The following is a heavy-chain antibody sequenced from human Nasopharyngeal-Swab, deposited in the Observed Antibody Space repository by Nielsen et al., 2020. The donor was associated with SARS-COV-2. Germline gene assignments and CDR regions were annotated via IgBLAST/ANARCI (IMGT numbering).Heavy chain of an antibody. CDR2: IYSGGST. D-gene: IGHD6-25*01. J-gene: IGHJ4*02. Sequence: GGSLKISCAASGFTVSSNYMSWVRQAPGKGLEWVSVIYSGGSTYYADSVKGRFTISRDNSKNTLYLQMNSLRAEDTAVYYCARESAAGWYWGQGTLVTVSS. V-gene: IGHV3-53*01. CDR3: ARESAAGWY. CDR1: GFTVSSNY.